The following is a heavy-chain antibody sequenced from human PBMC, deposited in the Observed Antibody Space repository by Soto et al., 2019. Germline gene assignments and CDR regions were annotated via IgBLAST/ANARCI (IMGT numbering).Heavy chain of an antibody. J-gene: IGHJ4*02. D-gene: IGHD5-12*01. CDR2: IIPIFGTA. CDR1: GGTFSSYA. Sequence: QVQLVQSGAEVKKPGSSVKVSCKASGGTFSSYAISWVRQAPGQGLEWMGGIIPIFGTANYAQKFQGRVTISADEATRTAYMELSSLRSEDTAVYYCVRGRRDGYNRNFDYWGQGTLVTVSS. CDR3: VRGRRDGYNRNFDY. V-gene: IGHV1-69*12.